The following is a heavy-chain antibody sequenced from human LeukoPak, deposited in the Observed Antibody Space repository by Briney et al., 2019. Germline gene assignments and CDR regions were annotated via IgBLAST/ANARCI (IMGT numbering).Heavy chain of an antibody. V-gene: IGHV3-21*01. J-gene: IGHJ6*03. CDR3: ARARRGLFYYYYMDV. Sequence: PGGSLRLSCAASGFTFSSYSMNWVRQAPGKGLEWVSSISSSSSYIYYADSVKGRFTISRDNAKNSLYLQMNSLRAEDTAVYYCARARRGLFYYYYMDVWGKGTTVTVSS. D-gene: IGHD2-21*01. CDR2: ISSSSSYI. CDR1: GFTFSSYS.